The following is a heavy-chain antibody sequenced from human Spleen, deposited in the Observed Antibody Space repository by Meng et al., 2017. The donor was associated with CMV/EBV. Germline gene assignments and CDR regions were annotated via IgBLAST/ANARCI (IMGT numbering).Heavy chain of an antibody. Sequence: SETLSLTCTVSGDAINSGHYWAWIRQPPGKGLEWIGSIYYSGSTYYNPSLKSRVTISVDTSKNQFSLKLSSVTAADTAVYYCARQSNDILGKFYYYGMDVWGQGTTVTVSS. CDR2: IYYSGST. CDR1: GDAINSGHY. D-gene: IGHD3-9*01. V-gene: IGHV4-39*01. J-gene: IGHJ6*02. CDR3: ARQSNDILGKFYYYGMDV.